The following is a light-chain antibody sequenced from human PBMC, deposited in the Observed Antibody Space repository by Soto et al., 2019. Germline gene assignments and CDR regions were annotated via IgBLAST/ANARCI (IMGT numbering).Light chain of an antibody. J-gene: IGKJ5*01. CDR2: GAS. CDR3: QQYGGSPRT. V-gene: IGKV3-20*01. Sequence: EIVLTQFPGTLSLSPVEIATLSCRASQSVTGNSLAWYQQKLGRAPRVLIYGASNRATGIPDRFSGSGSGTDFTLTITRLEPEDFAVYFCQQYGGSPRTFGQGTRREIK. CDR1: QSVTGNS.